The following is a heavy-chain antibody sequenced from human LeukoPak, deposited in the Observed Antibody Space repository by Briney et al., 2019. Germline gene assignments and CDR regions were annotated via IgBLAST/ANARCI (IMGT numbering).Heavy chain of an antibody. J-gene: IGHJ4*02. D-gene: IGHD2-2*01. CDR2: IKSKTDGGTT. CDR1: GFTFSNAW. CDR3: TREGRSSTSLHFDS. Sequence: GGSLRLSCAASGFTFSNAWMSWVRQAPGKGLKWVGRIKSKTDGGTTEYAASVKGRFTISRDDSKSIAYLQMNSLKTEDTAVYYCTREGRSSTSLHFDSWGQGTLVTVSS. V-gene: IGHV3-15*01.